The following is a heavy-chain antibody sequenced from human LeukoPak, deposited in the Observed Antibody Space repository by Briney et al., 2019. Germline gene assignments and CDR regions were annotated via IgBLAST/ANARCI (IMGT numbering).Heavy chain of an antibody. CDR2: INPNSGGT. J-gene: IGHJ4*02. Sequence: GASVKVSCKASGYTFTSYGISWVRQAPGQGLEWMGWINPNSGGTNYAQKFQGRVTMTRDTSISTAYMELSRLRSDDTAVYYCARDPPFSKWELPSDYWGQGTLVTVSS. CDR3: ARDPPFSKWELPSDY. D-gene: IGHD1-26*01. CDR1: GYTFTSYG. V-gene: IGHV1-2*02.